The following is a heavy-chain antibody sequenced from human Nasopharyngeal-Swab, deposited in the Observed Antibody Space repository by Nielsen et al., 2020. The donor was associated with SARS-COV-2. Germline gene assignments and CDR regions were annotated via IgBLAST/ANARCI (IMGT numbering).Heavy chain of an antibody. J-gene: IGHJ6*02. Sequence: GESPNISCAASGFTFGLYSMNWVRQAPGKGLEWVSSISSSSNYIYYGDSEKGRFTISRDTTNKSLYLQMNSLRVEDTAVYYCARLGTESYHYYSLDVWGQGTTVTVSS. V-gene: IGHV3-21*01. CDR3: ARLGTESYHYYSLDV. CDR2: ISSSSNYI. D-gene: IGHD1-1*01. CDR1: GFTFGLYS.